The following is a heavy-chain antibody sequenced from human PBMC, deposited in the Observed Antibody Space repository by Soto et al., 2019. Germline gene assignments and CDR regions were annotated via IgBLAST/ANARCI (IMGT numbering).Heavy chain of an antibody. CDR3: ARHHGPTTSENWFDT. J-gene: IGHJ5*02. Sequence: QVHLVQSGVEVKTPGASVKVSCQASGYTFFTYDISWLRQAPGQGLECMGWISTYRGDTKYAQKFQGRVTMTTDTSTTTDYLELRSLRSADTAVYYCARHHGPTTSENWFDTWGQGNLVTVSS. CDR1: GYTFFTYD. CDR2: ISTYRGDT. V-gene: IGHV1-18*01. D-gene: IGHD5-12*01.